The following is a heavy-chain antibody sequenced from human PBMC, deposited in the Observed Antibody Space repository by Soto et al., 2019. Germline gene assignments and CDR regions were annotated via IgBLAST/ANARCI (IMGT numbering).Heavy chain of an antibody. CDR2: IKQDGSQS. CDR3: VRDGIGCWHFYS. Sequence: GGSLRLSCEASGFSFKNYWMSWIRQAPGKGLEWVANIKQDGSQSYLVDSVKGRFTMSRDNTGNSLHLQMDSLRAEDTAVYFCVRDGIGCWHFYSWVQGTLVTVSS. D-gene: IGHD1-1*01. V-gene: IGHV3-7*01. J-gene: IGHJ4*02. CDR1: GFSFKNYW.